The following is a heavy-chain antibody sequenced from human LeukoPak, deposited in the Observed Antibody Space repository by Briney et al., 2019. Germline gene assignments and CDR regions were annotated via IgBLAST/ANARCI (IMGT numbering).Heavy chain of an antibody. CDR3: AKGGKQAVSTSDFDY. CDR2: IRQDGSQK. Sequence: PGGSLRLSCAASGFTFSSYWMSWVRQAPGKGLEWVATIRQDGSQKYYVDSVKGRFTISRDNSKNTLYLQMNSLRAEDTAVYYCAKGGKQAVSTSDFDYWGQGTLVTVSS. J-gene: IGHJ4*02. CDR1: GFTFSSYW. V-gene: IGHV3-7*01. D-gene: IGHD2-15*01.